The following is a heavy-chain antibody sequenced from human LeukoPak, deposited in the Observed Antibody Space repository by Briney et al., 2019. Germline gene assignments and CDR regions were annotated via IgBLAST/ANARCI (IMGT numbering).Heavy chain of an antibody. CDR2: ISSSSSYI. Sequence: PGGSLRLSCAASGFTFSSYSMNWDRQAPGKGLEWVSYISSSSSYIYYADSVKGRFTISRDNAKNSLYLQMNSLRAEDTAVYYCARPYYYGLVTPTYYYYGMDVWGQGTTVTVSS. V-gene: IGHV3-21*01. D-gene: IGHD3-10*01. CDR1: GFTFSSYS. J-gene: IGHJ6*02. CDR3: ARPYYYGLVTPTYYYYGMDV.